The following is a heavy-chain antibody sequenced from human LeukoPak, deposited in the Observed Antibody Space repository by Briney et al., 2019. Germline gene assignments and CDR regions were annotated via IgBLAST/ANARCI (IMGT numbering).Heavy chain of an antibody. Sequence: GGSLRLSCAASGFTFSGSAMHWVRQASGKGLEWVGRIRSKANSYATAYAASVKGRFTISRDDSKNTAYLQMNSLKTEDTAVYYCTRPLGDDYGDYDGDAFDIWGQGTMVTVSS. CDR2: IRSKANSYAT. V-gene: IGHV3-73*01. CDR1: GFTFSGSA. D-gene: IGHD4-17*01. CDR3: TRPLGDDYGDYDGDAFDI. J-gene: IGHJ3*02.